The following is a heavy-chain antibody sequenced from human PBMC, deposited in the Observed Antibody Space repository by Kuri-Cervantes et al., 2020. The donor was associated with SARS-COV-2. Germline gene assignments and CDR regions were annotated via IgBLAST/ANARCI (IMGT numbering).Heavy chain of an antibody. CDR3: VKGSSSWYDFWFDP. J-gene: IGHJ5*02. V-gene: IGHV3-64D*08. CDR2: ISSNGGST. D-gene: IGHD6-13*01. Sequence: GESLKISCAASGFTFSSYAMSWVRQAPGKGLEWVSAISSNGGSTYYADSVKGRFTISRDNSKNTLYLQMSSLRAEDTAVYYCVKGSSSWYDFWFDPWGQGTLVTVSS. CDR1: GFTFSSYA.